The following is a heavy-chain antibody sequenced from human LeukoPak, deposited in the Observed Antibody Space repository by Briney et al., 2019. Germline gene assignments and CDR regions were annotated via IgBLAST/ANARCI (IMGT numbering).Heavy chain of an antibody. D-gene: IGHD2-21*02. Sequence: GASVKVSCKASGYTFTGYCMHWVRQAPGQGLEWMGWINPNSGGTNYAQKFQGWVTMTRDTSISTAYMELSRLRSDDTAVYYCARGGHCGGDCPSDYWGQGTLVTVSS. J-gene: IGHJ4*02. CDR3: ARGGHCGGDCPSDY. CDR1: GYTFTGYC. CDR2: INPNSGGT. V-gene: IGHV1-2*04.